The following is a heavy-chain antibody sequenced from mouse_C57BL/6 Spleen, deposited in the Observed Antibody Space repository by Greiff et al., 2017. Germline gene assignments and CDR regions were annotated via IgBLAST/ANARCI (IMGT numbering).Heavy chain of an antibody. J-gene: IGHJ3*01. CDR3: ARRTPGFAY. V-gene: IGHV1-19*01. CDR2: INPYNGGT. CDR1: GYTFTDYY. Sequence: EVKLVESGPVLVKPGASVKMSCKASGYTFTDYYMNWVKQSHGKSLEWIGVINPYNGGTSYNQKFKGKATLTVDKSSSTAYMELNSLTSGDSAVYYCARRTPGFAYWGQGTLVTVSA.